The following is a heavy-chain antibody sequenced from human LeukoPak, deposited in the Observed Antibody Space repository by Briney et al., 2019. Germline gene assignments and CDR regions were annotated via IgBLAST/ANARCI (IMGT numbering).Heavy chain of an antibody. J-gene: IGHJ5*02. V-gene: IGHV4-4*09. CDR2: IYTSGST. Sequence: SETLSLTCTVSGGSISSYYWSWIRQPPGKGLEWIGYIYTSGSTNYNPSLKSRVPISVDTSKNQFSLKLSSVTAADTAVYYCARHAYRTYDFWSGYLAWFDPWGQGTLVTVSS. D-gene: IGHD3-3*01. CDR3: ARHAYRTYDFWSGYLAWFDP. CDR1: GGSISSYY.